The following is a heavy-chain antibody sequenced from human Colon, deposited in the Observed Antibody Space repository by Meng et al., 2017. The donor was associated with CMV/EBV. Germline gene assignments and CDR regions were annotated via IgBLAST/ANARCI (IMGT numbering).Heavy chain of an antibody. CDR3: ARDTATALDY. CDR2: TTNKPISYTT. D-gene: IGHD6-13*01. Sequence: SCTVYGFNFSLYDMHWGRQAPGKGLEWVSRTTNKPISYTTNYAASVKGRFTVSRDDSKNSLYLQMNSLQAEDTAVYFCARDTATALDYWGQGTLVTVSS. J-gene: IGHJ4*02. CDR1: GFNFSLYD. V-gene: IGHV3-72*01.